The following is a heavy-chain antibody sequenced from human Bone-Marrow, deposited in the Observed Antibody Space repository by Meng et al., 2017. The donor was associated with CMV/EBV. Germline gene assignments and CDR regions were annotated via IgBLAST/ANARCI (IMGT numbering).Heavy chain of an antibody. CDR3: ARDVGGATPDAFDI. J-gene: IGHJ3*02. CDR1: GGSISSYY. Sequence: GSLRLSCTVSGGSISSYYWSWIRQPPGKGLEWIGYIYYSGSTNYNPSLKSRVTISVDTSKNQFSLKLSSVTAADTAVYYCARDVGGATPDAFDIWGQGTMVTVPS. CDR2: IYYSGST. D-gene: IGHD1-26*01. V-gene: IGHV4-59*01.